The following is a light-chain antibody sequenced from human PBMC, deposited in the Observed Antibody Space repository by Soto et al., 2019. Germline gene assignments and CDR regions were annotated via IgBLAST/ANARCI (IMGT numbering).Light chain of an antibody. CDR2: DAS. J-gene: IGKJ1*01. CDR3: QQYETFSGT. V-gene: IGKV1-5*01. CDR1: QSVSGW. Sequence: DIQMTQSPSTLSASVGDTVTVTCRASQSVSGWLAWYQQKPGEAPKLLIYDASALPRRVPSRFTGSGSGTKFTLTIASLPPDDFATYYCQQYETFSGTFGPGNKVEI.